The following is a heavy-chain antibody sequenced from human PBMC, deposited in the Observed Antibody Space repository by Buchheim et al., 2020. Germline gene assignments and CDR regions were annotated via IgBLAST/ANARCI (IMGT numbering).Heavy chain of an antibody. CDR1: GFTFRNYW. D-gene: IGHD3-10*01. J-gene: IGHJ4*02. Sequence: EVQLVESGGGLVQPGGSLRLSCAASGFTFRNYWMHWVRQAPGKGLVWVSRIKSDGSSTTYADSVKGRFTISRDNAKNTLYLQMNSLRAEDTAEYYCARVGFYGLGSYYNAPFDDWGQGTL. CDR3: ARVGFYGLGSYYNAPFDD. CDR2: IKSDGSST. V-gene: IGHV3-74*03.